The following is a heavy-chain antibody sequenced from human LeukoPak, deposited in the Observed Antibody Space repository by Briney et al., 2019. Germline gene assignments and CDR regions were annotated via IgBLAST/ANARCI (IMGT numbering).Heavy chain of an antibody. V-gene: IGHV4-39*02. CDR3: AREVYYYDSSGNMYYFDY. Sequence: PSETLSLTCTVSGGSISSSSYYWGWIRQPPGKGLEWIGSIYYSGSTYYNPSLKSRVTISVDTSKNQFSLKLSSVTAADTAVYYCAREVYYYDSSGNMYYFDYWGQGTLVTVSS. J-gene: IGHJ4*02. CDR2: IYYSGST. D-gene: IGHD3-22*01. CDR1: GGSISSSSYY.